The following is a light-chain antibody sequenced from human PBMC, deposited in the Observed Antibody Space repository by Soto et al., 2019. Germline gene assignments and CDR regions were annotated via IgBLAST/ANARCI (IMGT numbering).Light chain of an antibody. Sequence: QSALTQPASMSGSPGQSITISCTGSSSDVGAYNYDSWYQQYRPGEAPKLIIYDVSHRPAGVSTRFSGSKSGNTASLTISGLQTEDEADYYCSSYTRAATYVFGTGIKLTVL. CDR2: DVS. CDR1: SSDVGAYNY. J-gene: IGLJ1*01. CDR3: SSYTRAATYV. V-gene: IGLV2-14*03.